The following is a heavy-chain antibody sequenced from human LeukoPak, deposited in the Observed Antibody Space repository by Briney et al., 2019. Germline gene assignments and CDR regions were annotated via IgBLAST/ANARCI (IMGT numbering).Heavy chain of an antibody. Sequence: SETLSLTCTVSGGSFSSRSYYWGWIGQPPGQALAWIGSVSYSGSTYYNPSLKSRVTISVDTSKNQFSLKLSSVTAADTAVYYCARARYVVDIVALNWFDPWGQGTLVTVSS. CDR3: ARARYVVDIVALNWFDP. CDR2: VSYSGST. CDR1: GGSFSSRSYY. J-gene: IGHJ5*02. V-gene: IGHV4-39*07. D-gene: IGHD5-12*01.